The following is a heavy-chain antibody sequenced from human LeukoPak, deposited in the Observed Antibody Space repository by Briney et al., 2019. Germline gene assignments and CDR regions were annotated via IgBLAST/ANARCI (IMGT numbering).Heavy chain of an antibody. CDR2: INDNGGTST. CDR1: GFTFSSYG. V-gene: IGHV3-23*01. D-gene: IGHD1-26*01. J-gene: IGHJ2*01. CDR3: AKEGVQTPSDWYFDL. Sequence: QSGGTLRLSCAASGFTFSSYGMTWVRQAPGKGLEWVSSINDNGGTSTWYADSVKGRFTISRDNSKNTLYLQMNSLRAEDTAVYYCAKEGVQTPSDWYFDLWGRGTLVTVSS.